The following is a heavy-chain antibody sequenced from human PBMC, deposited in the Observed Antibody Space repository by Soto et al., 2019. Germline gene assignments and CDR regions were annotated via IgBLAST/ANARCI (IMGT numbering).Heavy chain of an antibody. CDR1: GFTFDDYA. CDR2: ISWNSDHI. D-gene: IGHD3-3*02. Sequence: EVQLVESGGDLVQPGRSLRLSCAASGFTFDDYAMHWVRQAPGKGLDWVSGISWNSDHIGYADSVKGRFTISRDNAKNSLYLQMNNLRAEDTALYYCAKSESHFWSGYYTNWGQGTLVTVSS. V-gene: IGHV3-9*01. J-gene: IGHJ4*02. CDR3: AKSESHFWSGYYTN.